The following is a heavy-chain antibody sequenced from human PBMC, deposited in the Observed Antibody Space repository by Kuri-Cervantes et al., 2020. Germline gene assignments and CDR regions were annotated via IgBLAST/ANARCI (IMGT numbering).Heavy chain of an antibody. CDR3: ARDQSGSYYKDY. V-gene: IGHV3-7*01. CDR2: IKQDGSEK. CDR1: GFTFSAYW. J-gene: IGHJ4*02. D-gene: IGHD3-10*01. Sequence: GGSLRLSCAASGFTFSAYWMSWVRQAPGKGLEWVGNIKQDGSEKYYVDSVKGRFTISRDNAKNSLYLQMNSLRAEDTAVYYCARDQSGSYYKDYWGQGTLVTVSS.